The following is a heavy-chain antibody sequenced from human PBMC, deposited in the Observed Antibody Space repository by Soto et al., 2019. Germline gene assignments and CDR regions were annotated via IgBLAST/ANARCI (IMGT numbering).Heavy chain of an antibody. V-gene: IGHV4-30-4*01. CDR2: IYYRGST. D-gene: IGHD4-4*01. Sequence: PSETLSLTCTVSGGSIRSGDNYWSWIRQTPGKGLEWIGYIYYRGSTYYNPSLKSRVTISVDTSKNQFSLKLSSVTAADTAVYYCARALHTYYYFGMDVWGQGTTVTVSS. CDR1: GGSIRSGDNY. CDR3: ARALHTYYYFGMDV. J-gene: IGHJ6*02.